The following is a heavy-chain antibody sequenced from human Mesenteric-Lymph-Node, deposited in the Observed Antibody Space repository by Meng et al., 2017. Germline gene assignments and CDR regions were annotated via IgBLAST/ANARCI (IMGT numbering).Heavy chain of an antibody. CDR3: GRTTMADY. CDR1: GFTFRNYG. J-gene: IGHJ4*02. CDR2: ISDSGDNT. Sequence: GGSLRLSCAASGFTFRNYGMTWVRQAPGKGLEWVSSISDSGDNTDYADSVRGRFTISRDNSKNSLHLQMNSLRADDTAVYYCGRTTMADYWGQGTLVTVSS. V-gene: IGHV3-23*01. D-gene: IGHD1-7*01.